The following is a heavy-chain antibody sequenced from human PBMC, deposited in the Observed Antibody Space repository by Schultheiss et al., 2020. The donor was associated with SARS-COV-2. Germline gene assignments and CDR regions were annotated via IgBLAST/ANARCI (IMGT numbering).Heavy chain of an antibody. D-gene: IGHD1-1*01. J-gene: IGHJ6*02. CDR3: ARVNDYYYYGMDV. CDR1: GGSFSGYY. CDR2: IYYSGST. V-gene: IGHV4-34*01. Sequence: SETLSLTCAVYGGSFSGYYWSWIRQPPGKGLEWIGYIYYSGSTKYNPSLKSRVTISVDTSKNQFSLKLSSVTAADTAVYYCARVNDYYYYGMDVWGQGTTVTVSS.